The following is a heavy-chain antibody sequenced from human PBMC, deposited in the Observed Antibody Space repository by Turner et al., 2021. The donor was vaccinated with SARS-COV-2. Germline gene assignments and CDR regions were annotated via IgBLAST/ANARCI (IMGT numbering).Heavy chain of an antibody. V-gene: IGHV3-53*01. CDR1: GFTVSSNY. D-gene: IGHD3-10*01. CDR2: IYSDVST. J-gene: IGHJ4*02. CDR3: ARDRGGYSDY. Sequence: EVQQVESGGGLIQPGGSLRLSCAASGFTVSSNYMSWVRQAPGTGLEWVAVIYSDVSTYYADSVKGRFTISRDNSKNTLYLQMNSLRAEDTAVYYCARDRGGYSDYWGQGTLVTVSS.